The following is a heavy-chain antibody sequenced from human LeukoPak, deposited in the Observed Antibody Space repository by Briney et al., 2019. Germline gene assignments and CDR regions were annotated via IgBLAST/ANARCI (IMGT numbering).Heavy chain of an antibody. V-gene: IGHV4-30-4*01. CDR1: GGSISSGDYY. CDR2: IYYSGSN. CDR3: ARDYYYGSGTEYYYYGMDV. J-gene: IGHJ6*04. Sequence: SETLSLTCTVSGGSISSGDYYWSWIRQPPGKGLEWIVYIYYSGSNYYNPSLKSRVTISVDTSKNQFSLKLSSVTAADTAVYYCARDYYYGSGTEYYYYGMDVWGKGTTVTVSS. D-gene: IGHD3-10*01.